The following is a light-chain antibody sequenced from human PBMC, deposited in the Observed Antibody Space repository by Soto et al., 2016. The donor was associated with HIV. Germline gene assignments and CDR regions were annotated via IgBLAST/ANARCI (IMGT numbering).Light chain of an antibody. Sequence: DIVMTQSPLSLPVTLGEPASINCRSSQSLRHSNTYYYLTWYLQKSGQSPRRLIYLGSTRASGVPDRFSGSGSGTDFTLKISRVEADDVGVYYCMQALQTPLTFGQGTRLEIK. CDR2: LGS. CDR3: MQALQTPLT. CDR1: QSLRHSNTYYY. V-gene: IGKV2-28*01. J-gene: IGKJ5*01.